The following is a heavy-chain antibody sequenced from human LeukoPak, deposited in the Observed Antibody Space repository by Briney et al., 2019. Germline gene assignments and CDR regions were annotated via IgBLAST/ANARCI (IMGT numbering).Heavy chain of an antibody. V-gene: IGHV4-39*07. CDR3: VRGPYGSSISNWFDP. Sequence: SETLSLTCTVSGGSISSSSYYWGWIRQPPGKGLEWIGSIYYSGSTYYNPSLKSRVTISLDTSKNQFSLKLNSVTAADTAVYYCVRGPYGSSISNWFDPWGQGILVAVSS. J-gene: IGHJ5*02. CDR1: GGSISSSSYY. CDR2: IYYSGST. D-gene: IGHD3-10*01.